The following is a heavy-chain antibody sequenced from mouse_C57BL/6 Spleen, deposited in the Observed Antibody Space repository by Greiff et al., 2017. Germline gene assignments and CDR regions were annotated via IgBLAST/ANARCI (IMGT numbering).Heavy chain of an antibody. V-gene: IGHV1-82*01. J-gene: IGHJ3*01. D-gene: IGHD2-3*01. CDR2: INPGDGNT. CDR1: GYAFSSYW. Sequence: QVQLQQSGAELVKPGASVKISCKASGYAFSSYWMNWVKQRPGKGLEWIGRINPGDGNTNYNGKFKGKATLTADKSSSTAFMQLSSLTYEDSAVYCCARYSDGCYEVAYWGQGTLVTVSA. CDR3: ARYSDGCYEVAY.